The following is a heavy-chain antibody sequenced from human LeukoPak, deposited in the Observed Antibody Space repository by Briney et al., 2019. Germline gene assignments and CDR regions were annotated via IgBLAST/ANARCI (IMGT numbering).Heavy chain of an antibody. J-gene: IGHJ4*02. CDR1: GFIFTDYS. D-gene: IGHD5-12*01. CDR3: AKEVGSGYDFFDY. CDR2: IDKTSSNI. V-gene: IGHV3-48*01. Sequence: GGSLRLSCAASGFIFTDYSINWVRQAPGKGLEWISYIDKTSSNIYYADSVKGRFTISRDNSKNTLYLQMNSLRVDDTAVYYCAKEVGSGYDFFDYWGQGTLVTVSS.